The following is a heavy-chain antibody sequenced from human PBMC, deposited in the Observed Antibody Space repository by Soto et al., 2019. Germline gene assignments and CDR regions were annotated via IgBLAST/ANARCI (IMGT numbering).Heavy chain of an antibody. CDR3: ARGNSAVGTFGV. CDR1: GYIFTSYD. J-gene: IGHJ3*01. V-gene: IGHV1-8*01. D-gene: IGHD1-26*01. Sequence: ASVKVSCKASGYIFTSYDIYWVRQAAGQGPQSMGWMQPNSGNTGYAQEFQGRVTMTRDTSISTAYMELSSLTSDDTAVYYCARGNSAVGTFGVWGQGTMVTVSS. CDR2: MQPNSGNT.